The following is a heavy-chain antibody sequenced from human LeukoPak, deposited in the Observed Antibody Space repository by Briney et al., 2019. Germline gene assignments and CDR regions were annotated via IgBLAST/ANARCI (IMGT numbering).Heavy chain of an antibody. CDR3: ARDRIQLWSHDY. Sequence: GRSLRLSCAASGFTFSGYWMSWVRQAPGKGLEWVANIKPDGSEKYYVDSVKGRFTISRDNAKNSLYLQMNGLRAEDTAVYYCARDRIQLWSHDYWGQGTLVTVSS. CDR1: GFTFSGYW. D-gene: IGHD5-18*01. V-gene: IGHV3-7*04. CDR2: IKPDGSEK. J-gene: IGHJ4*02.